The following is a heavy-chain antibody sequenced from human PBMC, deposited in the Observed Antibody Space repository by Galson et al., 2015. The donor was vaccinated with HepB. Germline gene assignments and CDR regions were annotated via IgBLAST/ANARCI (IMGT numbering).Heavy chain of an antibody. Sequence: SVKVSCKASGYTFTRYGISRVRQAPGQGLEWMGRISTYNGNATYAQRPQGRVTMTTVTSTNTTYMELRSLRSDDTAVNYCARGGMATIGGPTFDYWGQGTLVTVSS. CDR3: ARGGMATIGGPTFDY. CDR2: ISTYNGNA. D-gene: IGHD5-24*01. CDR1: GYTFTRYG. V-gene: IGHV1-18*04. J-gene: IGHJ4*02.